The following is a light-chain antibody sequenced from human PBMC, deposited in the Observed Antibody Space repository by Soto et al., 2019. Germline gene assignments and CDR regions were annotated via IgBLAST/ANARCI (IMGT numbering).Light chain of an antibody. CDR2: GAS. CDR1: QSVDSY. V-gene: IGKV3D-15*02. J-gene: IGKJ5*01. Sequence: EIVLTQSPASLSLSPGERATLSCRASQSVDSYLVWYQQKPGQAPRLLIFGASNRATGIPARFSGSGSGTEFTLTISSLQSEDFAVYYCQQYSSSPYTFGQGTRLEIK. CDR3: QQYSSSPYT.